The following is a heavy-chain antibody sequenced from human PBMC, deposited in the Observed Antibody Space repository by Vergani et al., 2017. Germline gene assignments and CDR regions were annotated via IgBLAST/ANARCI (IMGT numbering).Heavy chain of an antibody. CDR1: EYSFGNYW. V-gene: IGHV5-51*01. D-gene: IGHD1-1*01. CDR2: IYPADSDT. Sequence: EVELVQSGPGMRKPGESLKISCKGSEYSFGNYWIGWVRQMPGKGLEWMGIIYPADSDTRYSPSFQGQVTISADKSISTAFLQWDSLKASDTALYYCARQTTYTDSWGQGTLVTVSS. J-gene: IGHJ4*02. CDR3: ARQTTYTDS.